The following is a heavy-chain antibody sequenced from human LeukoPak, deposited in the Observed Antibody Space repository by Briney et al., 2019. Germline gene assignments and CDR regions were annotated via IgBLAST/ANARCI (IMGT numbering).Heavy chain of an antibody. Sequence: ASVKVSCKASVYTFTSYYLHWVRQAPGQGLEWMGIISPSGGSTSYAQKFQGRVTMTRDTSTSTVYMELSSLRSEDTAVYYCATDFYGDYGDGDGDYGGQGTLVTVSS. D-gene: IGHD4-17*01. J-gene: IGHJ4*02. CDR2: ISPSGGST. CDR1: VYTFTSYY. V-gene: IGHV1-46*01. CDR3: ATDFYGDYGDGDGDY.